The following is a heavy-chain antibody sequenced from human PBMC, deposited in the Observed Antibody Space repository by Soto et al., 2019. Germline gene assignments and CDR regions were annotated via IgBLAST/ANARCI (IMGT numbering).Heavy chain of an antibody. CDR3: ARARRPHYSSSTPGPPKSNYYYYGMDV. J-gene: IGHJ6*02. CDR1: GYTFTGYY. Sequence: ASVKVSCKASGYTFTGYYMHWVRQAPGQGLEWMGWINPNSGGTNYAQKFQGWVTMTRDTSISTAYMELSRLRSDDTAVYYCARARRPHYSSSTPGPPKSNYYYYGMDVWGQGTTVTVSS. CDR2: INPNSGGT. V-gene: IGHV1-2*04. D-gene: IGHD6-6*01.